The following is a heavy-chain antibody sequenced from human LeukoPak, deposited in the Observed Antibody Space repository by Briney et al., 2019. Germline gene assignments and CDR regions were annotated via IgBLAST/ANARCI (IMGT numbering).Heavy chain of an antibody. D-gene: IGHD2-2*01. Sequence: ASVKVSCKASGYTFTGYYMHWVRQAPGQGLEWMGWINPNSGGTNYAQNFQGRVTMTRDTSITTAYMELSGLRSEDTAVYYCARKIASTRLGVRYYYMDVWGEGTTVTISS. J-gene: IGHJ6*03. CDR2: INPNSGGT. CDR1: GYTFTGYY. V-gene: IGHV1-2*02. CDR3: ARKIASTRLGVRYYYMDV.